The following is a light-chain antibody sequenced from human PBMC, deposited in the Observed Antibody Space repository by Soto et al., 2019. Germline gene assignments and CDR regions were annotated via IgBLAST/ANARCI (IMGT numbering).Light chain of an antibody. V-gene: IGKV3-20*01. CDR1: QSVSSSY. Sequence: EIELTQSPCTLSMSQGERATLSCRASQSVSSSYLAWYQQRPGQPPRLLSYGASSRATGIPDRFSGSGSGTDFTLTISRLEPEDFAVYYCQQYGSSPPITFGQG. J-gene: IGKJ5*01. CDR3: QQYGSSPPIT. CDR2: GAS.